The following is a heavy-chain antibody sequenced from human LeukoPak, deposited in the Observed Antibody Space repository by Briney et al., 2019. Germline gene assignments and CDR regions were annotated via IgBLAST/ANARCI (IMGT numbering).Heavy chain of an antibody. D-gene: IGHD3-10*01. CDR3: ARAIWFGELTRWGYYYYYYMDV. J-gene: IGHJ6*03. V-gene: IGHV3-13*01. Sequence: GGSLRLSCAASGFTFSSYDMHWVRQATGKGLEWVSAIGTAGDTYYPGSAKGRFTISRENAKNSLYLQMNSLRAGDTAVYYCARAIWFGELTRWGYYYYYYMDVWGKGTTVTISS. CDR1: GFTFSSYD. CDR2: IGTAGDT.